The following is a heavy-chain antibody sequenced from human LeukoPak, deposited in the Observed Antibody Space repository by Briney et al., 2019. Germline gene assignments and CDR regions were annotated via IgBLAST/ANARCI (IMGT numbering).Heavy chain of an antibody. Sequence: ASVKVSCKASGYTFTSYGISRVRQAPGQGLEWMGWISANDGNTDYPQKLQGRVTMTTDTSTSTAYMELRSLRSGDTAVYYCARESHVTREDYWGQGTLVTVSS. CDR1: GYTFTSYG. J-gene: IGHJ4*02. V-gene: IGHV1-18*01. CDR2: ISANDGNT. D-gene: IGHD3-10*01. CDR3: ARESHVTREDY.